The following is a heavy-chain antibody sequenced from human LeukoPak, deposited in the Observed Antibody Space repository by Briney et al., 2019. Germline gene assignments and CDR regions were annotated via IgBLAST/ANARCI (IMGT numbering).Heavy chain of an antibody. J-gene: IGHJ6*03. Sequence: GGSLRLSCAASGFTFRSYDMHWVRQATGKGLEWVSGIGTAGEIYYPGSVKGRFTISRDNAKNSLYLQMNSLGPEDTAVYYCARDPYSGNYGNYYYYYMDVWGKGTTVTISS. V-gene: IGHV3-13*01. CDR3: ARDPYSGNYGNYYYYYMDV. CDR1: GFTFRSYD. D-gene: IGHD1-26*01. CDR2: IGTAGEI.